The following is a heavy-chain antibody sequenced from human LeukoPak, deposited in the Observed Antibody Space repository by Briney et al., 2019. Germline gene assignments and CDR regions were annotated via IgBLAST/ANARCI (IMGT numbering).Heavy chain of an antibody. J-gene: IGHJ5*02. CDR3: AGVYFGNWFDP. D-gene: IGHD3-9*01. CDR2: IYYSGST. Sequence: SETLSLTCTVSGGSISSYYWSWIRQPPGKGLEWIGYIYYSGSTNYNPSLKSRVTISVDTSKNQFSLKLRSVTAADTAVYYCAGVYFGNWFDPWGQGTLVTVSS. V-gene: IGHV4-59*01. CDR1: GGSISSYY.